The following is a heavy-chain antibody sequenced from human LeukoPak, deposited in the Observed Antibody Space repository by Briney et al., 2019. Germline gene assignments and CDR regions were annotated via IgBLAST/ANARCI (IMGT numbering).Heavy chain of an antibody. D-gene: IGHD3-3*01. V-gene: IGHV4-59*01. CDR2: IYYGGST. J-gene: IGHJ5*02. CDR1: GGSFSSYY. CDR3: ARGWDYDFWSGNNWFDP. Sequence: PSETLSLTCAVYGGSFSSYYWSWIRQPPGKGLEWIGYIYYGGSTNYNPSLKSRVTISVDTSKNQFSLKLSSVTAADTAVYYCARGWDYDFWSGNNWFDPWGQGTLVTVSS.